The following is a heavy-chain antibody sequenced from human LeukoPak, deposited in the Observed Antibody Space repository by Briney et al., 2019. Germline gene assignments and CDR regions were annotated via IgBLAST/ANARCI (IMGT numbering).Heavy chain of an antibody. CDR1: GFTFSNYW. Sequence: RGSLRLSCAASGFTFSNYWLTWVRQAPGQGLEWVANIKQDGSEKHYVDSVKGRFTISRDNAKNSLYLQMNSLRAEDTAVYYCARDRQIAYWGQGTLVSVSS. CDR3: ARDRQIAY. V-gene: IGHV3-7*01. CDR2: IKQDGSEK. J-gene: IGHJ4*02.